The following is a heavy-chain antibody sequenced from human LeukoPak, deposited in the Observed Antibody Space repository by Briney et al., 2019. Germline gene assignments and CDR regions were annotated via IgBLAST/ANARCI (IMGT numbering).Heavy chain of an antibody. Sequence: PGGSLRLSCAASGFTPTSYEMHWVRQAPGKGLVWVSRISSDGSRAGYADSVKGRFTISRDNAKNTLYLQMNSLRAEDTAIYYCARELPREVTLDYWGQGTLVTVSS. J-gene: IGHJ4*02. CDR1: GFTPTSYE. CDR3: ARELPREVTLDY. D-gene: IGHD2-21*02. CDR2: ISSDGSRA. V-gene: IGHV3-74*01.